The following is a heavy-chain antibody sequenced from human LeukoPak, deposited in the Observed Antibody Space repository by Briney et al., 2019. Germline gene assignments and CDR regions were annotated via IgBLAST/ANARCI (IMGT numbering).Heavy chain of an antibody. J-gene: IGHJ5*02. CDR2: INHSGST. V-gene: IGHV4-34*01. Sequence: SETLSLTCAVYGGSFSGYYWSWIRQPPGKGLEWIGEINHSGSTNYNPSLKSRVTISVDTSKNQFSLKLSSVTAADTAVYYCARGTTRNYDFWSGYYSELGWFDPWGQGTLVTVSS. CDR1: GGSFSGYY. CDR3: ARGTTRNYDFWSGYYSELGWFDP. D-gene: IGHD3-3*01.